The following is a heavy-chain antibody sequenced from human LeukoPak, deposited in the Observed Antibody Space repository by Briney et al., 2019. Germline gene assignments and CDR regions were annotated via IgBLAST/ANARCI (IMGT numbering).Heavy chain of an antibody. CDR3: ARVTTAAGDY. CDR1: GFTFSNYV. V-gene: IGHV3-23*01. CDR2: ISTSGGST. J-gene: IGHJ4*02. Sequence: PGGSLGLSCAASGFTFSNYVMTWVRQAPGKGLEWVSIISTSGGSTDYADSVKGRFTISRDNAKNSLYLQMNSLRDEDTAVYYCARVTTAAGDYWGQGTLVTVSS. D-gene: IGHD6-13*01.